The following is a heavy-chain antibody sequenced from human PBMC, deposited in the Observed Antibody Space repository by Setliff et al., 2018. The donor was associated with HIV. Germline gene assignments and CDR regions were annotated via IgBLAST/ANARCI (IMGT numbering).Heavy chain of an antibody. Sequence: PSETLSLTCTVSNGSINSGSYYWSWIRQPAGKRLEWIGRTYTSENTNYNPSFKSRVTISVDVSKNQFYLKLSSVTAADTAVYYCARKYSSSSANWYFDLWGRGTLVTVSS. CDR3: ARKYSSSSANWYFDL. D-gene: IGHD6-6*01. CDR2: TYTSENT. CDR1: NGSINSGSYY. J-gene: IGHJ2*01. V-gene: IGHV4-61*02.